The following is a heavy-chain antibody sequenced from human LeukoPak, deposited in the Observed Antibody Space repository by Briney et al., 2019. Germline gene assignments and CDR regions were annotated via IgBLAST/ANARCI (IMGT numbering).Heavy chain of an antibody. CDR3: ARANYYDSSGYYYYGMDV. V-gene: IGHV1-18*01. J-gene: IGHJ6*02. CDR2: ISAYNGNT. D-gene: IGHD3-22*01. Sequence: SVKVSCKASGYTFTSYGISWVRQAPGQGVEWMGWISAYNGNTNYAQKLQGRVTMTTDTSTSTAYMELRSLRSNDTAVYYCARANYYDSSGYYYYGMDVWGQGTTVTVSS. CDR1: GYTFTSYG.